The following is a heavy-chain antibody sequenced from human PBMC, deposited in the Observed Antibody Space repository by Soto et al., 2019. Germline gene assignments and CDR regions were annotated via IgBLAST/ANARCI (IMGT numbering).Heavy chain of an antibody. CDR2: IYHSGGT. D-gene: IGHD2-8*01. CDR1: GGSISSGGYS. J-gene: IGHJ4*02. V-gene: IGHV4-30-2*01. CDR3: ARGGVTYFDY. Sequence: SETLSLTCAVSGGSISSGGYSWSWIRQPPGKGLEWIGYIYHSGGTYYNPSLKGRVTMSVDRSKNQFSLELSSVTAADTAVYYCARGGVTYFDYWGQGTLVTVSS.